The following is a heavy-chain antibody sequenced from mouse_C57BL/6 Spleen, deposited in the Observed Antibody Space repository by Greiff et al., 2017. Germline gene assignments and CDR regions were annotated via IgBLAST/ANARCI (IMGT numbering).Heavy chain of an antibody. J-gene: IGHJ4*01. CDR1: GYTFTSYW. D-gene: IGHD1-1*01. CDR2: IDPSDSYT. V-gene: IGHV1-50*01. Sequence: QVQLQQPGAELVKPGASVKLSCKASGYTFTSYWMQWVKQRPGQGLEWIGEIDPSDSYTNYNQKFKGKATLTVDTSSSTAYMQLSSLTSEDSAVYYGARNDYSSSYGYAMDYWGQGTSVTVSS. CDR3: ARNDYSSSYGYAMDY.